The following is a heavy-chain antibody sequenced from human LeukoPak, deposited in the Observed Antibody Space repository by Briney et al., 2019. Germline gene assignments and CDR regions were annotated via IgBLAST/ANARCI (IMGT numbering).Heavy chain of an antibody. D-gene: IGHD1-20*01. Sequence: GGSLRLSCAASGFTFSSYAMSWVRQAPGKGLEWVSGISWNSGSIGYADSVKGRFTISRDNAKNSLYLQMNSLRAEDMALYYCARGYNWNRGAFDIWGQGTMVTVSS. CDR2: ISWNSGSI. CDR3: ARGYNWNRGAFDI. J-gene: IGHJ3*02. CDR1: GFTFSSYA. V-gene: IGHV3-9*03.